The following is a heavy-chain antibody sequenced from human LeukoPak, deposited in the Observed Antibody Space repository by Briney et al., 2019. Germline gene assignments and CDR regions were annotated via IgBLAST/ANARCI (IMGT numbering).Heavy chain of an antibody. D-gene: IGHD2-2*01. CDR1: GFTFSDYS. Sequence: GGSLRLFCAACGFTFSDYSMNWVRQAPGKGLEWISYIGIDSGNTNYADSVKGRFTISGDKAKNSLYLQMNSLRVEDTAVYYCARDHKYAFDNWGQGTLVTVSS. V-gene: IGHV3-48*01. CDR3: ARDHKYAFDN. J-gene: IGHJ4*02. CDR2: IGIDSGNT.